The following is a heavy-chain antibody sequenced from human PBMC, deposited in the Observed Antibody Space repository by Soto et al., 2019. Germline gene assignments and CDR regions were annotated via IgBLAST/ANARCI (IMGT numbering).Heavy chain of an antibody. J-gene: IGHJ4*02. V-gene: IGHV3-23*01. CDR1: GITFSNYV. Sequence: EVQLLESGGGLVQPGGSLRLSCAASGITFSNYVLSWVRQAPGKGLEWVSSISGSGTSTYYADSVKGRFSISRDTSKSTLYLHMSSLRAVDTAIYYCAKEAGGGAAMVTSYFDYWGQGTLVTVSS. D-gene: IGHD5-18*01. CDR2: ISGSGTST. CDR3: AKEAGGGAAMVTSYFDY.